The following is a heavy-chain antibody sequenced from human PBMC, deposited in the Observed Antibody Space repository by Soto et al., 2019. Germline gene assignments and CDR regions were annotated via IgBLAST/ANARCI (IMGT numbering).Heavy chain of an antibody. J-gene: IGHJ4*02. Sequence: EVQLVESGGGLVQPGGSLRLSCAASGFTFSDHHMDWVRQAPGKGLEWVGRARNKAHGYTTAYAASLKGRFTISRDDSKNSLSLQMISLKTEDTAVYFCARLMGMSFDLWGQGTLVTVSS. CDR1: GFTFSDHH. CDR3: ARLMGMSFDL. V-gene: IGHV3-72*01. D-gene: IGHD2-8*01. CDR2: ARNKAHGYTT.